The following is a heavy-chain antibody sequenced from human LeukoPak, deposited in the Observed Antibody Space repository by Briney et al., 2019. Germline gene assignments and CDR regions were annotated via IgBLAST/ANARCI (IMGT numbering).Heavy chain of an antibody. D-gene: IGHD6-25*01. CDR3: ATSDDAAGTS. CDR2: VNQNGGVK. V-gene: IGHV3-7*01. J-gene: IGHJ5*02. Sequence: GGSLRLSCAASGFRFSTFWMSWVRQAPGKGLDWVANVNQNGGVKHYADSVKGRFTISRDNAKNSLYLQMTSLRADDTAVYYCATSDDAAGTSWGQGTLVTVSS. CDR1: GFRFSTFW.